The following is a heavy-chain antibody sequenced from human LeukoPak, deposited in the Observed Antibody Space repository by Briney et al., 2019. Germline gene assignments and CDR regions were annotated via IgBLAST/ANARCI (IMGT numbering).Heavy chain of an antibody. D-gene: IGHD3-22*01. V-gene: IGHV1-46*01. CDR1: GYTFTSYY. CDR2: INPSGGTT. Sequence: ASVKVSCKASGYTFTSYYMHWVRQAPGQGLEWMGLINPSGGTTRYAQKFQGRVTMTRDMSTSTVYMELSSLRSEDTAVYYCARATGGYYDSSGYYYNGNWFDPWGQGTLVTVSS. J-gene: IGHJ5*02. CDR3: ARATGGYYDSSGYYYNGNWFDP.